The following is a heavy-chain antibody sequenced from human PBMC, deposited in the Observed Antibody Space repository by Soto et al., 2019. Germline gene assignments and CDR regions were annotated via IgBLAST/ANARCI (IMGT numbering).Heavy chain of an antibody. Sequence: QLQLQESGPRLVKPSETLSLTCTVSGGSISGSISYWGWIRQPPEKGLEWIGSIYSGGATSYSPSLKTRVNLSVDTSKNQFSLNLTSATAADTAVYFCAGHAHYGDIPFDLWGQGALVTVSS. D-gene: IGHD4-17*01. CDR1: GGSISGSISY. CDR2: IYSGGAT. J-gene: IGHJ4*02. V-gene: IGHV4-39*01. CDR3: AGHAHYGDIPFDL.